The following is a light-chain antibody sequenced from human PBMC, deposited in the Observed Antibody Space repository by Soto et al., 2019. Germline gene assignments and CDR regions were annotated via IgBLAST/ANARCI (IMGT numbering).Light chain of an antibody. V-gene: IGKV2D-29*01. CDR2: EVP. CDR1: QSLLDSYGKTY. Sequence: DIVMTQTPLSLSVTPGQAASISCKSSQSLLDSYGKTYLYWXXQKPGQPLQLLIYEVPNRFSGVADRFSSSGSGTDFTLKISRVEAEDVGVYYCMETIQLPQNTFGPGTRLEI. J-gene: IGKJ5*01. CDR3: METIQLPQNT.